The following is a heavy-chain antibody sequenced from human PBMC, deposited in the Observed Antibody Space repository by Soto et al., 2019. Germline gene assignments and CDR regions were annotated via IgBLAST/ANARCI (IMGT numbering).Heavy chain of an antibody. CDR2: IYYTGHT. J-gene: IGHJ4*02. D-gene: IGHD2-8*01. CDR1: GGYISSGGNY. CDR3: AREDINESFFDS. V-gene: IGHV4-31*03. Sequence: QVQLQESGPGLVKPSQTLSLTCSVSGGYISSGGNYWSWIRQHQGKGLEWIGFIYYTGHTKYNAALKSRVNISGDMSQNQFSLTLTSVTAADTAVYYCAREDINESFFDSWGPGILVPVSS.